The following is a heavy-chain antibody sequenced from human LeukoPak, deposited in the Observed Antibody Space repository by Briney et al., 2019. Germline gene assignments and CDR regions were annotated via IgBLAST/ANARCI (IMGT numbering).Heavy chain of an antibody. CDR3: ARAEGTTVTTRGWFDP. J-gene: IGHJ5*02. CDR2: INPRGDST. D-gene: IGHD4-17*01. CDR1: GYTFTGYY. Sequence: ASVKVSCKASGYTFTGYYIHWVRQAPGQGLEWMGIINPRGDSTIYAQKFQGRVTMTRDTSTSTVYKQLSSLRSEDTAVFYCARAEGTTVTTRGWFDPWGQGTLVTVSS. V-gene: IGHV1-46*01.